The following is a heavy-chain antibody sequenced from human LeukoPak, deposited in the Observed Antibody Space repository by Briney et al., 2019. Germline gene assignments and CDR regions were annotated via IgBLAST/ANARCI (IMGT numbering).Heavy chain of an antibody. CDR3: ARVGGVAAAGRWFDP. V-gene: IGHV1-18*01. CDR2: ISGYNGNA. Sequence: ASVKVSCKASGYTFTSYGINWVRQAPGQGLEWMGWISGYNGNANYAQKLQGRVTMTTDTSTSTAYMELRSLRSDDTAVYYCARVGGVAAAGRWFDPWGQGTLVTVSS. CDR1: GYTFTSYG. D-gene: IGHD6-13*01. J-gene: IGHJ5*02.